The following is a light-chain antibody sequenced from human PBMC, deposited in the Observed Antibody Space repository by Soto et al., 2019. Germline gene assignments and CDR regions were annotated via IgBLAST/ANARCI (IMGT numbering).Light chain of an antibody. CDR2: SAS. Sequence: DIQMTQSPSSVSASVGDRVTITCRASRDINKWLAWHQQKPGKAPNLLIFSASSLQSGVPSRFSGSGSGTDFTITITNLHPEDVAIYYCQQAHSFPLTFGPGNKVDLK. J-gene: IGKJ3*01. CDR1: RDINKW. CDR3: QQAHSFPLT. V-gene: IGKV1-12*01.